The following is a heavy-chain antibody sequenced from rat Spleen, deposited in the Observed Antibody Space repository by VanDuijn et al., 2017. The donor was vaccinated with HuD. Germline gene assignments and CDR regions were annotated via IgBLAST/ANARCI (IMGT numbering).Heavy chain of an antibody. J-gene: IGHJ4*01. CDR2: IIYDGSDT. V-gene: IGHV5-17*01. CDR1: GFTFSDYA. CDR3: ARRNYGNNYPSYVMDA. D-gene: IGHD1-9*01. Sequence: EVQLVESGGGLVQPGNSLKLSCAASGFTFSDYAMAWVRQSPKKGLEWVATIIYDGSDTYYRDSVKGRFTISRDNAKITLYLQLDSLRSEDTATYYCARRNYGNNYPSYVMDAWGQGASVTVSS.